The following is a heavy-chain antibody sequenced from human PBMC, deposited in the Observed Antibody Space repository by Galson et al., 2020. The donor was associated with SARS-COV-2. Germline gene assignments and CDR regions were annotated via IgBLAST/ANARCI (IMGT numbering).Heavy chain of an antibody. Sequence: ASVKVSCKASGYTFTNYYMHWVRQPPGQGLEWMGIINPSGDGTSYAQKFQGRITVTRDTSTSTVYMELNSLTSDDTAVYYCAREHLSAKWNRAWFDPWGQGTLVTGSS. CDR2: INPSGDGT. CDR1: GYTFTNYY. CDR3: AREHLSAKWNRAWFDP. V-gene: IGHV1-46*01. J-gene: IGHJ5*02. D-gene: IGHD1-1*01.